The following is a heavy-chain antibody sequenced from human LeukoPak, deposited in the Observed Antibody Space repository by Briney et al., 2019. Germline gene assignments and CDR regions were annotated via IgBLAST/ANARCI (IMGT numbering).Heavy chain of an antibody. CDR1: GYTFTVYF. D-gene: IGHD3-16*01. Sequence: AASVKVSCKASGYTFTVYFMHWVRQAPGQGLEWMGLMNPDNGGTHYAQKFQGRVTMTRDSSINTAYMELGRLTSDDTAVYYCATLGGHSLAAQNGYWGQGTLVTVSS. J-gene: IGHJ4*02. CDR2: MNPDNGGT. CDR3: ATLGGHSLAAQNGY. V-gene: IGHV1-2*02.